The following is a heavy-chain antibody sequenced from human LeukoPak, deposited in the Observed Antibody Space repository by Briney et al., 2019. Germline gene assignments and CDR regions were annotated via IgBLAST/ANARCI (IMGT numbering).Heavy chain of an antibody. J-gene: IGHJ4*02. Sequence: PSETLSLTCAVYGGSFSGYYWSWIRQPPGKGLEWIGEINHSGSTNYNPSLKSRVTISVDTSKNQFSLKLSSVTAADTAVYYCARGSMAHYWGQGTLVTVSS. D-gene: IGHD5-24*01. CDR2: INHSGST. CDR1: GGSFSGYY. CDR3: ARGSMAHY. V-gene: IGHV4-34*01.